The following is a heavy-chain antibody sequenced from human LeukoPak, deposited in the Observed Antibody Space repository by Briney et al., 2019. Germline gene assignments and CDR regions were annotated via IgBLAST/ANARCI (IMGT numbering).Heavy chain of an antibody. J-gene: IGHJ2*01. CDR3: ARVDLYSSSSWYFDL. CDR1: GYTFTSYG. D-gene: IGHD6-6*01. CDR2: INPNSGGT. Sequence: ASVKVSCKASGYTFTSYGISWVRQAPGQGLEWMGWINPNSGGTNYAQKFQGRVTMTRDTSISTAYMELSRLRSDDTAVYYCARVDLYSSSSWYFDLWGRGTLVTVSS. V-gene: IGHV1-2*02.